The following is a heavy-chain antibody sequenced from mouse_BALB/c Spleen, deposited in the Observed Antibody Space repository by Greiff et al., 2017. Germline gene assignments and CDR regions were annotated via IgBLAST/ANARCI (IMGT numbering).Heavy chain of an antibody. CDR3: ARVYYDYDGPWDNYAMDY. V-gene: IGHV5-15*02. D-gene: IGHD2-4*01. CDR2: ISNLAYSI. Sequence: EVQGVESGGGLVQPGGSRKLSCAASGFTFSDYGMAWVRQAPGKGPEWVAFISNLAYSIYYADTVTGRFTISRENAKNTLYLEMSSLRSEDTAMYYCARVYYDYDGPWDNYAMDYWGQGTSVTVSS. J-gene: IGHJ4*01. CDR1: GFTFSDYG.